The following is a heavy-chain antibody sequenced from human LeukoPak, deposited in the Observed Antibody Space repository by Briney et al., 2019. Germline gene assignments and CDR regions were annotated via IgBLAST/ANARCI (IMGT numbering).Heavy chain of an antibody. CDR3: ARDRSGLDAFDI. Sequence: SQTLSLTCTVSGGSISSGGYYWSWIRQHPGKGLEWIGYIYYSGSTYYNPSLKSRVTISVDTSKNQFSLKLSSVTAADTAVYYCARDRSGLDAFDIWGQGTMVTVSS. V-gene: IGHV4-31*03. CDR1: GGSISSGGYY. CDR2: IYYSGST. D-gene: IGHD1-26*01. J-gene: IGHJ3*02.